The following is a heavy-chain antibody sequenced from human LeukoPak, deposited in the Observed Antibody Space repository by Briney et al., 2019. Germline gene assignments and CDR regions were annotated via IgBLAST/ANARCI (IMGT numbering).Heavy chain of an antibody. V-gene: IGHV4-39*01. Sequence: SETLSLTCTVSGGSISSSSYYWGWIRQPPGKGLEWIGSIYYSGSTYYNPSLKSRVTISVDTSKNQFSLRLSSVTAADTAVYYCARVLKGRAPFDYWGQGTLVTVSS. J-gene: IGHJ4*02. CDR2: IYYSGST. CDR3: ARVLKGRAPFDY. CDR1: GGSISSSSYY.